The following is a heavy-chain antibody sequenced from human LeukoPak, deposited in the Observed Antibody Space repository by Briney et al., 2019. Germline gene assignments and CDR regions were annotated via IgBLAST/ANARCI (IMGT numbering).Heavy chain of an antibody. J-gene: IGHJ4*02. CDR1: GYTFPSSY. V-gene: IGHV1-46*01. CDR2: INPSGGST. Sequence: SVKVSCKASGYTFPSSYMPWLRQPPGQGLEWMGIINPSGGSTSYAQKFQGRVTMTRDMSTSTVYMELSSLRSEDTAVYYCAGGGSYYDRFDYWGQGTLVTVSS. D-gene: IGHD1-26*01. CDR3: AGGGSYYDRFDY.